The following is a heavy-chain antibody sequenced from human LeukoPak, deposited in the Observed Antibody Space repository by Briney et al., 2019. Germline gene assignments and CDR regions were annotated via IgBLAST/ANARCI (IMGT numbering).Heavy chain of an antibody. V-gene: IGHV3-53*01. J-gene: IGHJ6*02. CDR3: ARDCGGDCDGAGMDV. CDR1: GFTVSSNY. D-gene: IGHD2-21*02. CDR2: IYSGGST. Sequence: GGSLRLSCAASGFTVSSNYMSWVRQAPGKGLEWVSVIYSGGSTYYADSVKGRFTISRDNAKNSLYLQMNSLRAEDTAVYYCARDCGGDCDGAGMDVWGQGTTVTVSS.